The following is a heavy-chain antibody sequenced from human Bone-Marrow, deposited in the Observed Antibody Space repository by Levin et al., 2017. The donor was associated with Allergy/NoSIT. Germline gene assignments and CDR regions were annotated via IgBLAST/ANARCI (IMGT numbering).Heavy chain of an antibody. Sequence: SCAASGFTVSSNYMSWVRQAPGKGLEWVSVIYSGGSTYYADSVKGRFTISRDNSKNTLYLQMNSLRAEDTAVYYCARERGCSGGSCLSTNYFDYWGQGTLVTVSS. J-gene: IGHJ4*02. D-gene: IGHD2-15*01. CDR1: GFTVSSNY. CDR3: ARERGCSGGSCLSTNYFDY. CDR2: IYSGGST. V-gene: IGHV3-66*02.